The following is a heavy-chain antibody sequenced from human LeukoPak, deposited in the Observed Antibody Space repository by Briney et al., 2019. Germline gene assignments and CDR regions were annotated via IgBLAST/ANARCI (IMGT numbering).Heavy chain of an antibody. V-gene: IGHV3-9*01. J-gene: IGHJ3*02. CDR3: LKHLRLDLKFDTFDM. CDR2: ISRDSGSS. D-gene: IGHD1-7*01. CDR1: GFTFDDNA. Sequence: GGSLRLSCAASGFTFDDNAMHWVRLPPGKGLEWVSSISRDSGSSVYADSVKGRFTISRDNAKHSLYLQMNGLTPDDTALYYCLKHLRLDLKFDTFDMWGQGTMVTVSS.